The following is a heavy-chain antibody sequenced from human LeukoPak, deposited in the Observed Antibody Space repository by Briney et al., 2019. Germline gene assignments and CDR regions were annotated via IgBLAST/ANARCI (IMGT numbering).Heavy chain of an antibody. D-gene: IGHD2-2*01. CDR3: ASIVVVPAASLYYFDY. J-gene: IGHJ4*02. CDR1: GGSISSYY. V-gene: IGHV4-59*01. Sequence: SETLSLTCTVSGGSISSYYWSWIRQPPGKGLEWIGYIYYSGSTNYNPSLKSRVTISVDTSKNQFSLKLSSVTAADTAVYYCASIVVVPAASLYYFDYWGQGTLVTVSS. CDR2: IYYSGST.